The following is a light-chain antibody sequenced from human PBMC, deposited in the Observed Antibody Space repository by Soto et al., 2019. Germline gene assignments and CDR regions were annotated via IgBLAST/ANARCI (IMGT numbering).Light chain of an antibody. V-gene: IGKV3-20*01. Sequence: EIVLTQSPGTLSFSPGERATLSCRASQSVSSNYLSWYQQKPGQAPRLLIYGASSRATGIPDRFSGSGSGTDFSLSISRLEPEDFAVYYCQQYGDSPLTFGQGTKVEIK. CDR1: QSVSSNY. J-gene: IGKJ1*01. CDR3: QQYGDSPLT. CDR2: GAS.